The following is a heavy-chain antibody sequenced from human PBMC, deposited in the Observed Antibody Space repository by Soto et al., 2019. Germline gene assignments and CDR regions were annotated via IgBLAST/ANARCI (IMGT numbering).Heavy chain of an antibody. CDR2: TYYRSKWST. J-gene: IGHJ4*02. D-gene: IGHD1-26*01. CDR1: GDSVSSKSAT. CDR3: ARALAGSYDY. Sequence: SQTLSLTCAIPGDSVSSKSATWNWIRQSPSRGLEWLGRTYYRSKWSTDYAVSVKGRITVNPDTSKNQFSLRLNSVTPEDTAVYYCARALAGSYDYWGQGTLVTVSS. V-gene: IGHV6-1*01.